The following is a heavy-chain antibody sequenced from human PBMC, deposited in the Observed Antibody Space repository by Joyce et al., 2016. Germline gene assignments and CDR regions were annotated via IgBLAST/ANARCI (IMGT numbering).Heavy chain of an antibody. CDR1: GFSFSTYA. J-gene: IGHJ4*02. CDR3: AKELIGFCDGGTCYFFDS. Sequence: QVQLVESGGGVVQPGRSLRLSCVVSGFSFSTYAIHWVRQAPGKGLEWVAVMSNDGTKTYYSDSVRGRFTISRDNSKNTLYLEMNSLAAEDTAVYFCAKELIGFCDGGTCYFFDSWGQGTLVTVSS. CDR2: MSNDGTKT. V-gene: IGHV3-30*18. D-gene: IGHD2-15*01.